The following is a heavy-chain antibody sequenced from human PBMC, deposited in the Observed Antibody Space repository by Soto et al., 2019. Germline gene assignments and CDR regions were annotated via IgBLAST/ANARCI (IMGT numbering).Heavy chain of an antibody. CDR2: ISYDGSNK. D-gene: IGHD6-19*01. Sequence: VGSLRLSCAASGFTFSSYGMHWVRQAPGKGLEWVAVISYDGSNKYYADSVKGRFTISRDNSKNTLYLQMNSLRAEDTAVYYCAKVSVAGTTPLDFDYWGQGTLVTVSS. J-gene: IGHJ4*02. CDR3: AKVSVAGTTPLDFDY. V-gene: IGHV3-30*18. CDR1: GFTFSSYG.